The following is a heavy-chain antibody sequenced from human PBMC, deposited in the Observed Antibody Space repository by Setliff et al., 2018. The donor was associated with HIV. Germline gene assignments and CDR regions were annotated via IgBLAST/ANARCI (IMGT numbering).Heavy chain of an antibody. CDR3: ARGYHYDSSYYYTYMDV. Sequence: SETLSLTCTVSDASISNYHWSWIRQPPGKGLEWIGYIYYSGSTNYNPSLKSRVTISIDTSTNQFSLKLSSVTAADTAVYYCARGYHYDSSYYYTYMDVWGKGTTVTVSS. CDR1: DASISNYH. V-gene: IGHV4-59*08. D-gene: IGHD3-22*01. CDR2: IYYSGST. J-gene: IGHJ6*03.